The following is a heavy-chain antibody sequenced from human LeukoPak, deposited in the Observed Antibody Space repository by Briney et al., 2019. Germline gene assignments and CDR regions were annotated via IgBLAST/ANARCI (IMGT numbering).Heavy chain of an antibody. CDR2: ISSSSSYI. J-gene: IGHJ4*02. D-gene: IGHD3-3*01. CDR1: GFTFSSYS. Sequence: PGGSLRLSCAASGFTFSSYSMNWVRQAPGKGLEWVSSISSSSSYIYYADSVKGRFTISRDNAKNSLYLQMNSLRAEDTAVYYCARDRNGFGVVNSFDYWGQGTLVTVSS. CDR3: ARDRNGFGVVNSFDY. V-gene: IGHV3-21*01.